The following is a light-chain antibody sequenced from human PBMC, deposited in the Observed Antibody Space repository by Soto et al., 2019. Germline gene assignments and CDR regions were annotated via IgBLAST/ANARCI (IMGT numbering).Light chain of an antibody. CDR1: EVIGNS. J-gene: IGKJ1*01. CDR2: KAS. V-gene: IGKV1-5*03. CDR3: QHYNSYSEA. Sequence: DIQMTQYPSTRFASVGDRVTPTCRASEVIGNSLGWYQQKPGKAPKLLIYKASTLKSGVPSRFSGSGSGTEFTLTISSLQPDDFATYYCQHYNSYSEAFGQGAKV.